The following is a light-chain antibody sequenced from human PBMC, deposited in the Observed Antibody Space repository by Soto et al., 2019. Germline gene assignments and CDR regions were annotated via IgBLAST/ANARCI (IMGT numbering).Light chain of an antibody. V-gene: IGLV1-40*01. Sequence: QSVLTQPPSVSGAPGQRVTISCTGSSSNIGAGYNVHWYQQLPGTAPKLLIYGNSNRPSGVPDRFSGSKSGTSASLAITGIQVEDEADYYCQAYDSSRSGWVFGGGTKLTVL. CDR1: SSNIGAGYN. CDR2: GNS. J-gene: IGLJ3*02. CDR3: QAYDSSRSGWV.